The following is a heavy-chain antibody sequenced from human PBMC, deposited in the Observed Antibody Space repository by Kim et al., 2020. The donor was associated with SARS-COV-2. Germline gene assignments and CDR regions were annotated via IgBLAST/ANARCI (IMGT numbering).Heavy chain of an antibody. D-gene: IGHD3-10*01. CDR3: ARDRKVRGVTPCGMDV. J-gene: IGHJ6*02. CDR2: IWYDGSNK. V-gene: IGHV3-33*01. Sequence: GGSLRLSCAASGFTFSSYGMHWVRQAPGKGLEWVAVIWYDGSNKYYADSVKGRFTISRDNSKNTLYLQMNSLRAEDTAVYYCARDRKVRGVTPCGMDVWGQGTTVTVSS. CDR1: GFTFSSYG.